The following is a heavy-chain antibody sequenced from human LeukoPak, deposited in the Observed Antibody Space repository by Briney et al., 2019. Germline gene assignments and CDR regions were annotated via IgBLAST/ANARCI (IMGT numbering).Heavy chain of an antibody. J-gene: IGHJ4*02. V-gene: IGHV3-21*01. CDR3: ARAAAGGVGGFDY. D-gene: IGHD6-13*01. CDR1: GFTFSRYS. CDR2: ISSSSSYI. Sequence: GGSLRLSCAASGFTFSRYSMNWVRQAPGKGLEWVSSISSSSSYIYYADSVKGRFTISRDNAKNSLYLQMNSLRAEDTAVYYCARAAAGGVGGFDYWGQGTLVTVSS.